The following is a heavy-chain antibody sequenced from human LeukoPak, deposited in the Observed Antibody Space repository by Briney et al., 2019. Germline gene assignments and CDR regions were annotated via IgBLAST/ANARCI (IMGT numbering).Heavy chain of an antibody. CDR3: ARARITIFGVDPYYYYYYMDV. Sequence: SVKVSCKASGGTFSSYAISWVRQAPGQGLEWMGGIIPIFGTANYAQKFQGRVTITTDKSTSTAYMELSSLRSEDTAVYYCARARITIFGVDPYYYYYYMDVWGKGTTVTVSS. J-gene: IGHJ6*03. D-gene: IGHD3-3*01. CDR2: IIPIFGTA. V-gene: IGHV1-69*05. CDR1: GGTFSSYA.